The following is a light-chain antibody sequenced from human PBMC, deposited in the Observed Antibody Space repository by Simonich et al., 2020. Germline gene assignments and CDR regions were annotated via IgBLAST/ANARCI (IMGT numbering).Light chain of an antibody. J-gene: IGKJ1*01. CDR1: QSVLYSSNNKNY. Sequence: DIVMTQSPDSLAVSLGERATINCKSSQSVLYSSNNKNYLSWYQQKPGQPPKLLIYWVSTRESGVPERFSGSGSGTEFTLTISSLQPEDFATYYCLQHNSYPPTFGQGTKVEIK. V-gene: IGKV4-1*01. CDR2: WVS. CDR3: LQHNSYPPT.